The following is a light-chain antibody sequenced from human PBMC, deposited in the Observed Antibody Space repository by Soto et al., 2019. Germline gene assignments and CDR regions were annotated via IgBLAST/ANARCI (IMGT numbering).Light chain of an antibody. J-gene: IGLJ2*01. CDR2: EVN. CDR1: SSDVGGYNY. V-gene: IGLV2-8*01. Sequence: QSALTQPPSASGSPGQSVTISCTGTSSDVGGYNYVSWYQQHPGKAPKLMIYEVNKRPSGVPDRFSGSKSANTASLTVSGLQAEDEADYYCSSYAGSRGVVFGGGTQLTVL. CDR3: SSYAGSRGVV.